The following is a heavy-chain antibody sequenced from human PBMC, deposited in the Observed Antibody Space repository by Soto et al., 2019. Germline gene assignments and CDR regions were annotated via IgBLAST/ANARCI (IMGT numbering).Heavy chain of an antibody. V-gene: IGHV3-23*01. CDR1: GFTFSSSA. CDR2: IGGGGDIT. J-gene: IGHJ4*02. D-gene: IGHD3-3*01. CDR3: AKRESQNPLEDYDFWSGYSAPGDYFDY. Sequence: PGGSLRLSCAASGFTFSSSAMSWVRQAPEKGLEWVSTIGGGGDITYYADSVKGRFTISRDNSKNTLFLQMNSLRAEDTAVYYCAKRESQNPLEDYDFWSGYSAPGDYFDYWGQGTLVTVSS.